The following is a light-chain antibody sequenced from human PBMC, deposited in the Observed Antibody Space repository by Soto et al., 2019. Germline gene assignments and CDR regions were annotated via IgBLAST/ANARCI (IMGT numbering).Light chain of an antibody. CDR2: EVI. Sequence: QTALTQPPASSCSPGWSVSTSCTGTSGDVGYGQYASWYQHHPGKAPKLIMYEVIKRPSSVPDRFSGSKSGNTATPTVYGLHAEDEPDYYCRSYAGSNILGVFGTATKVHVL. CDR1: SGDVGYGQY. J-gene: IGLJ1*01. V-gene: IGLV2-8*01. CDR3: RSYAGSNILGV.